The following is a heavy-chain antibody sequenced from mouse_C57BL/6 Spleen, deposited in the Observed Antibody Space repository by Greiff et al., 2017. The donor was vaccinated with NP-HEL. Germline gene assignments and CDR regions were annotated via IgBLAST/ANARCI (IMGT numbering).Heavy chain of an antibody. CDR1: GYTFTSYW. J-gene: IGHJ1*03. CDR2: IYPGSGST. D-gene: IGHD3-3*01. Sequence: VQLQQPGAELVKPGASVKMSCKASGYTFTSYWITWVKQRPGQGLEWIGDIYPGSGSTNYNEKFKSKATLTVDTSSSTAYMQLSSLTSEDSAVYYCARRRGRWWYFDVWGTGTTVTVSS. CDR3: ARRRGRWWYFDV. V-gene: IGHV1-55*01.